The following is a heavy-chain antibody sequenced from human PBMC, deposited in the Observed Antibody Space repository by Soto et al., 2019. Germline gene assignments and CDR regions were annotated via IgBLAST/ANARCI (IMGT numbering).Heavy chain of an antibody. Sequence: ASVKVSCKASGYTFTSYYMHWVRQAPGQGLEWMGIINPSGGSTSYAQKFQGRVTMTRDTSTSTVYMELSSLRSEDTAVYYCARGGDILTGYYKVLDDWGQGTLVTVSS. CDR1: GYTFTSYY. CDR2: INPSGGST. V-gene: IGHV1-46*03. D-gene: IGHD3-9*01. J-gene: IGHJ4*02. CDR3: ARGGDILTGYYKVLDD.